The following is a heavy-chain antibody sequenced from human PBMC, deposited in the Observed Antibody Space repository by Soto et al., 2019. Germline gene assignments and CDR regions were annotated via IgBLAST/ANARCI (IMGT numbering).Heavy chain of an antibody. V-gene: IGHV4-39*01. Sequence: SETLSLTCTVSGGSISSSSYYWGWIRQPPGKGLEWIGSIYYSGSTYYNPSLKSRVTISVDTSKNQFSLKLSSVTAADTAVYYCASLAAAVFRVDYWGQGTPVTVSS. J-gene: IGHJ4*02. CDR2: IYYSGST. CDR3: ASLAAAVFRVDY. CDR1: GGSISSSSYY. D-gene: IGHD6-13*01.